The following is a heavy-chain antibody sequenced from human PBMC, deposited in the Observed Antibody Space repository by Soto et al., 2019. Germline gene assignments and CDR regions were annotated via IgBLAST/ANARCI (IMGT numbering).Heavy chain of an antibody. Sequence: LQLRESGAGLVKPSQTLSLTCTVSGGSISSGGHSWSWIRQPPGKGLEWIGFIFHTGGTYYTPSLQSRLSVSLDLSRNQFSLKLYSVTAADSAIYYCARGTYSYGPNLHYFDFWGQGFLVTVSS. CDR1: GGSISSGGHS. CDR2: IFHTGGT. D-gene: IGHD5-18*01. V-gene: IGHV4-30-2*01. J-gene: IGHJ4*02. CDR3: ARGTYSYGPNLHYFDF.